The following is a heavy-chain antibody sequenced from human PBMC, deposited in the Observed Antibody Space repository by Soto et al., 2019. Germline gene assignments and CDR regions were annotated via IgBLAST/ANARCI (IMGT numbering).Heavy chain of an antibody. V-gene: IGHV1-46*01. CDR1: GYTFTSYY. Sequence: ASVKVSCKASGYTFTSYYMHWVRQAPGQGLEWMGIINPSGGSTSYAQKFHSRVTMTRDTSTSTVYMELSSLKSDDTAVYYCARAPPAGTFWSGYFYYFDYWGQGTLVTVSS. CDR2: INPSGGST. CDR3: ARAPPAGTFWSGYFYYFDY. D-gene: IGHD3-3*01. J-gene: IGHJ4*02.